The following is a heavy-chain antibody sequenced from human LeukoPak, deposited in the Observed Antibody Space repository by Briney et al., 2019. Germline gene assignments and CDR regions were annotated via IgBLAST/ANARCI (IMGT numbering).Heavy chain of an antibody. J-gene: IGHJ4*02. Sequence: ASVKVSCKASGYTFTSYDINCVRQATGQGLEWMGWMNPNSGNTGYAQKFQGRVTMTRNTSISTAYMELSSLRSEDTAVYYCARTHKGREILGSRLGELSLGYYWGQATLVTVSS. CDR1: GYTFTSYD. CDR2: MNPNSGNT. CDR3: ARTHKGREILGSRLGELSLGYY. D-gene: IGHD3-16*02. V-gene: IGHV1-8*01.